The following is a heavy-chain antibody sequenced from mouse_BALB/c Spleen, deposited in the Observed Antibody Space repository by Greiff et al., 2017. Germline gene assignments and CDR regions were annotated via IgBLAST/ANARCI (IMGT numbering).Heavy chain of an antibody. J-gene: IGHJ2*01. V-gene: IGHV5-9-4*01. Sequence: DVQLVESGGGLVKPGGSLKLSCAASGFTFSSYAMSWVRQSPEKRLEWVAEISSGGSYTYYPDTVTGRFTISRDNAKNTLYLEMSSLRSEDTAMYYCARDRDGSTFDYWGQGTTLTVSS. CDR2: ISSGGSYT. D-gene: IGHD1-1*01. CDR1: GFTFSSYA. CDR3: ARDRDGSTFDY.